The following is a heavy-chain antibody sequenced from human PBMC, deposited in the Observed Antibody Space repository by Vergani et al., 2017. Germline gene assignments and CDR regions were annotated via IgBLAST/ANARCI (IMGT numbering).Heavy chain of an antibody. V-gene: IGHV4-59*01. Sequence: QVQLQESGPGLVKPSETLSLTCTVSGGSISSYYWSWIRQPPGXGLEWIGYIYYSGSTNYNPSLKSRVTISVDTSKNQFSLKLSSVTAADTAVYYCARVVAHYYYDSSGGPRYYFDYWGQGTLVTVSS. CDR2: IYYSGST. CDR3: ARVVAHYYYDSSGGPRYYFDY. J-gene: IGHJ4*02. CDR1: GGSISSYY. D-gene: IGHD3-22*01.